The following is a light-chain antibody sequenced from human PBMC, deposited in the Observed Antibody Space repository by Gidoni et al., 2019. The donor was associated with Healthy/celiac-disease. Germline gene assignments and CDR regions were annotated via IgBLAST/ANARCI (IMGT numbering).Light chain of an antibody. J-gene: IGKJ4*01. V-gene: IGKV3-20*01. CDR2: GAS. CDR3: QQYGSSPLLT. CDR1: QSVSSSY. Sequence: EIVLTQSPGTLSLSPGERATLSCRASQSVSSSYLAWYQQKPGQAPRLLIYGASSRATPIPDRFSGSGSGTDFTLTISRLEPEDFAVYYCQQYGSSPLLTFGGGTKVEIK.